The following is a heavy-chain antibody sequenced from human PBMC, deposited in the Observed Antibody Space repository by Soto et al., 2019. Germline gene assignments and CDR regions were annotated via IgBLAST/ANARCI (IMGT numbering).Heavy chain of an antibody. CDR3: ARKAGLKDYYYMDV. Sequence: GGSLRLSCAASGFTFNSYGMHWVRQAPGKGLEWVAAIWYDGSNKYYADSVKGRFTISRDNSKNTLYLQMNSLRAEDTAVYYCARKAGLKDYYYMDVWGKGTTVTVSS. J-gene: IGHJ6*03. CDR2: IWYDGSNK. CDR1: GFTFNSYG. V-gene: IGHV3-33*01.